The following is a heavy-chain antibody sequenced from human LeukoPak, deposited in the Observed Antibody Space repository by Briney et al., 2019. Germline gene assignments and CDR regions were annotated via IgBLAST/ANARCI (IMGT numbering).Heavy chain of an antibody. CDR3: ARERPRFGEGFDY. Sequence: PGGSLRLSCAASGFTFSTYGMSWVRQAPGKGLEWVSSISSSGSTIYYADSVKGRFTISRDNAKNSLYLQMNSLRTEDTAVYYCARERPRFGEGFDYWGQGTLVTVSS. V-gene: IGHV3-48*04. CDR2: ISSSGSTI. J-gene: IGHJ4*02. CDR1: GFTFSTYG. D-gene: IGHD3-10*01.